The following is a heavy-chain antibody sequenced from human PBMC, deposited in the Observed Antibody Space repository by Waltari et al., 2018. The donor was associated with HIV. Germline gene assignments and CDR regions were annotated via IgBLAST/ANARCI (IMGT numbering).Heavy chain of an antibody. CDR3: ARGPTTVTTCWFDP. CDR2: IYHSGST. V-gene: IGHV4-4*03. Sequence: QVQLQESGPGLVKPPGTLSLTCAVSGGSISSTNWWSWVRQPPGKGLEWIGEIYHSGSTNYNPSLMSRVTISVDKSKNQFSLKLTSVTAADTAVYYCARGPTTVTTCWFDPWGQGTLVTVSS. CDR1: GGSISSTNW. J-gene: IGHJ5*02. D-gene: IGHD4-17*01.